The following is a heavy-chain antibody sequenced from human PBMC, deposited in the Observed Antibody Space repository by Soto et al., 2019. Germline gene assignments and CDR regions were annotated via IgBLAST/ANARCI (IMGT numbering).Heavy chain of an antibody. D-gene: IGHD2-2*01. J-gene: IGHJ5*02. V-gene: IGHV1-24*01. CDR2: FDPEDGET. CDR1: GYTLTELS. Sequence: ASVKVSCKVSGYTLTELSMHWVRQAPGKGLEWMGGFDPEDGETIYAQKFQGRVTMTEDTSTDTAYMELSSLRSEDTAVYYCATVCSSTSCHAVQNWFDPWGQGTLVTVSS. CDR3: ATVCSSTSCHAVQNWFDP.